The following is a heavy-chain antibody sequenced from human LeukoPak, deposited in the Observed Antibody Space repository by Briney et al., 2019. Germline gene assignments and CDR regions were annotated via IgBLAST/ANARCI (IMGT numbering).Heavy chain of an antibody. V-gene: IGHV3-23*01. D-gene: IGHD6-13*01. CDR1: GFTFNTYP. J-gene: IGHJ4*02. CDR2: IASSGGGT. Sequence: SGGSPRLSCAASGFTFNTYPISWVRQAPGRGREWVSAIASSGGGTYYTDSVKGRFTIFRDNSKNTLYLQMNSLRGEDTAVYYCAKRTSSRAFDYWGQGTLVTVSS. CDR3: AKRTSSRAFDY.